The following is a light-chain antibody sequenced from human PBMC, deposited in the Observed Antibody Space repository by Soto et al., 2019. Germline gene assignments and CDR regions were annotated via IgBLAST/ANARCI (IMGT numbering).Light chain of an antibody. CDR3: QQYNNWPPAYT. CDR2: GAS. V-gene: IGKV3-15*01. CDR1: QRISSN. J-gene: IGKJ2*01. Sequence: EIVMTQSPATLSVSPRERATLSCRASQRISSNLAWYQQKPGQAPRLLIYGASTRATGIPERFSGSGSGTEFTLTISSLQSEDFAVYYCQQYNNWPPAYTFGQGTKV.